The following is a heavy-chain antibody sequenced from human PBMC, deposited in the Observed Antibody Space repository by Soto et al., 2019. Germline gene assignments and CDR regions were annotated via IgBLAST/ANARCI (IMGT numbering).Heavy chain of an antibody. CDR1: GFTFSSYA. J-gene: IGHJ5*02. V-gene: IGHV3-30-3*01. CDR3: ARTLMAAPQYNWFDP. Sequence: GRSLILSCAASGFTFSSYAMHWVRQAPGKWLEWVAVISYDGSNKYYADSVKGRFTISRDNSKNTLYLQMNSLRAEDTAVYYCARTLMAAPQYNWFDPWGQGTLVTVSS. CDR2: ISYDGSNK. D-gene: IGHD6-6*01.